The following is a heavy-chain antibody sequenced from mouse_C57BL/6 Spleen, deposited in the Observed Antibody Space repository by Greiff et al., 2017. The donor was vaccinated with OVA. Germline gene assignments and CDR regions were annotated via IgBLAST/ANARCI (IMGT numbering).Heavy chain of an antibody. V-gene: IGHV1-61*01. Sequence: QVQLQQSGAELARPGSSVQLSCKASGYTFTSYWMDWVKQRPGQGLEWIGYIYPSDSKTHYTQKFKAKATLTADKSSGTAYMQLSSLTSEDSAVDDCAGYYGSSYGYYAMDYWGQGTSVTVSS. CDR2: IYPSDSKT. J-gene: IGHJ4*01. CDR3: AGYYGSSYGYYAMDY. D-gene: IGHD1-1*01. CDR1: GYTFTSYW.